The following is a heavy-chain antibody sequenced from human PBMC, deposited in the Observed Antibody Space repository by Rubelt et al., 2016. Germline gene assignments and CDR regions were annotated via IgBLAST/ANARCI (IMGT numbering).Heavy chain of an antibody. CDR1: GFTFSSYW. D-gene: IGHD6-13*01. J-gene: IGHJ3*02. Sequence: EVQLVESGGGLVQPGGSLRLSCAASGFTFSSYWMSWVRQAPGKGLEWVANIKQDGSEEYYVDSVKGRFTTSGDNAKNSRYLQMNSLRAEDTAVYYCARDLGSDSSSFGAFDIWGQGTMVTVSS. CDR3: ARDLGSDSSSFGAFDI. CDR2: IKQDGSEE. V-gene: IGHV3-7*03.